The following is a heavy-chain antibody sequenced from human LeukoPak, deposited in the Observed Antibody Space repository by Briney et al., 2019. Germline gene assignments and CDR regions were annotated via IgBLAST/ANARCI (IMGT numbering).Heavy chain of an antibody. J-gene: IGHJ4*02. CDR2: IIPYLGMA. V-gene: IGHV1-69*04. D-gene: IGHD5-18*01. Sequence: VASVKVSCKASGGTFTNDAISWVRQAPGQGLEWMGRIIPYLGMALYAQRFEGRLTITADKSTSTAYMEPSSLRAEDTAVYYCARRGHGYGSPFDYWGQGTLVTVSS. CDR3: ARRGHGYGSPFDY. CDR1: GGTFTNDA.